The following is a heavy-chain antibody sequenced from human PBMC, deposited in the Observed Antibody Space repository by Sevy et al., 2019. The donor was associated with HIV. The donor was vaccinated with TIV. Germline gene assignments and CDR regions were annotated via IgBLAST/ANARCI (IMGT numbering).Heavy chain of an antibody. J-gene: IGHJ4*02. CDR1: GYRFTSHW. CDR2: IYPDDSDT. D-gene: IGHD3-22*01. Sequence: GESLKISCKGSGYRFTSHWIGWVRHMPGKGLEWMGVIYPDDSDTRYSPSFQGQVTFSADKSISTAYLHWSSLKASDTGVYYCATSRSGYFDSSGYYIYWGQGTLVTVSS. CDR3: ATSRSGYFDSSGYYIY. V-gene: IGHV5-51*01.